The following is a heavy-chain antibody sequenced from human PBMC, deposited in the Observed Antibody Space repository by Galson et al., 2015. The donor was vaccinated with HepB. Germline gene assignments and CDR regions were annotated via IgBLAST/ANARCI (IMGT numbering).Heavy chain of an antibody. CDR3: ARDKVDTALGGMDV. J-gene: IGHJ6*02. V-gene: IGHV3-33*01. Sequence: SLRLSCAASGFTFSSYGMHWVRQAPGKGLEWVAVIWYDGSNKYYADSVKGRFTISRDNSKNTLYLQMNSLRAEDTAVYYCARDKVDTALGGMDVWGQGTTVTVSS. D-gene: IGHD5-18*01. CDR2: IWYDGSNK. CDR1: GFTFSSYG.